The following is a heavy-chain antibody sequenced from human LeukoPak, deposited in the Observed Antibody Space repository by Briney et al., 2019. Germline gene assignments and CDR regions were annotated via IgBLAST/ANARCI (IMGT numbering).Heavy chain of an antibody. CDR1: GYTFTGYY. Sequence: ASVKVSCKASGYTFTGYYMHWVRQAPGQGLEWMGWINPNSGGTNYAQKFQGRVTMTRDTSISTAYMELSRLRSDDTAVYYCARVDYGSDYFDYWGQGTLVTVSS. V-gene: IGHV1-2*02. J-gene: IGHJ4*02. D-gene: IGHD3-10*01. CDR3: ARVDYGSDYFDY. CDR2: INPNSGGT.